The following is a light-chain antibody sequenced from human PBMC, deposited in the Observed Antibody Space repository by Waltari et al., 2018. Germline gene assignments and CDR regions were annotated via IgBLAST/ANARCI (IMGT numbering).Light chain of an antibody. V-gene: IGLV6-57*03. CDR3: QSYDGRDHVI. J-gene: IGLJ2*01. Sequence: FVLTQPQSVSESPGKTVIISCTRSSGSIAVNCVQWFRQRPGGAPSTVIFEDRQRHVGVPNRFSASIDSPANSAYLTISGLEPEDEADYYCQSYDGRDHVIFGGGTKLTVL. CDR1: SGSIAVNC. CDR2: EDR.